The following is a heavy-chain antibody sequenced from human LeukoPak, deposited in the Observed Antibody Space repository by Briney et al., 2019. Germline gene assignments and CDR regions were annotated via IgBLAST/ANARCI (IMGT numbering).Heavy chain of an antibody. CDR2: MNPNSGNT. CDR3: AKGNIAAASQFGY. J-gene: IGHJ4*02. V-gene: IGHV1-8*02. D-gene: IGHD6-13*01. Sequence: ASVKVSCKASGYTFTGYYMHWVRQATGQGLEWMGWMNPNSGNTGYAQKFQGRVTMTRNTSISTAYMELSSLRSEDTAVYYCAKGNIAAASQFGYWGQGTLVTVSS. CDR1: GYTFTGYY.